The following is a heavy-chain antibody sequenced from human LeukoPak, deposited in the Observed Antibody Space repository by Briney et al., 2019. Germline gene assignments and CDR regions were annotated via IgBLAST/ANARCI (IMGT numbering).Heavy chain of an antibody. J-gene: IGHJ6*02. D-gene: IGHD3-3*01. Sequence: ASVKVSCKASGYTFTDYYVHWVRQAPGQGLEWMGRINAKSGDTNAAQRFQGRVTMTRVTSITTAYLELSRLRSDDTAVYYCARDELYNGYYSVKYHYNGMDVWGQGTTVTVSS. CDR2: INAKSGDT. CDR3: ARDELYNGYYSVKYHYNGMDV. CDR1: GYTFTDYY. V-gene: IGHV1-2*06.